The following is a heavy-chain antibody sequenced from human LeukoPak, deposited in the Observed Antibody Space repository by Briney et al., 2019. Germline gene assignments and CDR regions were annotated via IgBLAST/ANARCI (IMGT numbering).Heavy chain of an antibody. V-gene: IGHV1-69*13. J-gene: IGHJ4*02. CDR2: IIPIFGTA. D-gene: IGHD1-26*01. CDR3: AREGHVGALDY. Sequence: GASVKVSCKASGGTFSSYAISWVRQAPGQGLEWMGGIIPIFGTANYAQKSQGRVTITADESTSTAYMELSSLRSEDTAVYYCAREGHVGALDYWGQGTLVTVSS. CDR1: GGTFSSYA.